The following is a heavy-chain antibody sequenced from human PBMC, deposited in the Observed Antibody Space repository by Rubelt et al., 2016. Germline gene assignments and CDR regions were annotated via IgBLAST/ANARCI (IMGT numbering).Heavy chain of an antibody. D-gene: IGHD3-10*01. V-gene: IGHV3-66*01. CDR1: GFTVSNHY. CDR2: IYPGGNT. Sequence: EVQLVESGGGLVQPGRSLRLSCAASGFTVSNHYMSWVRQAPGKGLEWVSVIYPGGNTYYADSVKGGFTISSENAKNSLYLQMNSRRAEDTAVYYCARGGFGELAWDYWGQGTLVTVSS. CDR3: ARGGFGELAWDY. J-gene: IGHJ4*02.